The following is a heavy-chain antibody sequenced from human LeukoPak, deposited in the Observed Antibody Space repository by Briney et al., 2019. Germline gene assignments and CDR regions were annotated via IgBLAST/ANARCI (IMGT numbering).Heavy chain of an antibody. J-gene: IGHJ5*02. CDR2: IYNGVNT. CDR3: ARSRAFNSGAFDP. CDR1: GASVSSASY. Sequence: SETLSLTCTVSGASVSSASYWTWIRQPPGKGVEWIAHIYNGVNTNYSPSLKSRVTISVDTSKNQFSLRLNSVTAADTAVYYCARSRAFNSGAFDPWGQGSLVTVSS. D-gene: IGHD1-26*01. V-gene: IGHV4-61*01.